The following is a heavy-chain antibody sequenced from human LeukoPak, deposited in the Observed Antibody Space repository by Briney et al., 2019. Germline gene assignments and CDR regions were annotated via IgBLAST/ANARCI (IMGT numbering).Heavy chain of an antibody. Sequence: GGSLRLSCAASGFTFRIYAMNWVRQAPGKGLEWVSSISSSSAYIYYADSVKGRFTISRDNAMNSLYLQMNSLRAEDTAVYYCASEGGYSSNADYWGQGTLVTVSS. V-gene: IGHV3-21*01. D-gene: IGHD6-13*01. CDR2: ISSSSAYI. CDR3: ASEGGYSSNADY. CDR1: GFTFRIYA. J-gene: IGHJ4*02.